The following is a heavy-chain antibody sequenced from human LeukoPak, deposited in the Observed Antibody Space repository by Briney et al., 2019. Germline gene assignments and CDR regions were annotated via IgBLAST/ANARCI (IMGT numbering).Heavy chain of an antibody. CDR1: GGTFSSYA. CDR3: ARPRVGSSSAWYFDL. CDR2: IIPIFGTA. D-gene: IGHD6-6*01. J-gene: IGHJ2*01. Sequence: SVKVSCKASGGTFSSYAISWVRQAPGQGLEWMGGIIPIFGTANYAQKFQGRVTITADESTSTAYMELSSLRSEDTAVYYCARPRVGSSSAWYFDLWGRGTLVTVSS. V-gene: IGHV1-69*13.